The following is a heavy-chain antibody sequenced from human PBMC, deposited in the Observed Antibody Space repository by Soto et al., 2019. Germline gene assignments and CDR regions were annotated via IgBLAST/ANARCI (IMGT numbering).Heavy chain of an antibody. D-gene: IGHD2-2*01. Sequence: PGGSLRLSCEASGFTFSNFGMSWVRQAPGKGLEWVSGLTGNGGTTYYADSVKGRSTISRDNSKNTLSLQMNSLRVDDTAVYYCARGGQYQQPYQFDFWGQGTLVTVSS. CDR2: LTGNGGTT. J-gene: IGHJ4*02. CDR1: GFTFSNFG. CDR3: ARGGQYQQPYQFDF. V-gene: IGHV3-23*01.